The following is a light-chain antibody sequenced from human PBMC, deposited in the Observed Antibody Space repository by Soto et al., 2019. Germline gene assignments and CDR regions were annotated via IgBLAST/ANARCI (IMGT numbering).Light chain of an antibody. Sequence: EIVMTQSPATLSVSPGARAPLSCRASQSLRSNLAWYQQKPGQAPRVLIYGASTWATGIPARFSGSGYGTEVNITLSSLQSEDGEVYDCQQYNDWPRTFGQGTRLETK. CDR3: QQYNDWPRT. V-gene: IGKV3-15*01. CDR2: GAS. J-gene: IGKJ5*01. CDR1: QSLRSN.